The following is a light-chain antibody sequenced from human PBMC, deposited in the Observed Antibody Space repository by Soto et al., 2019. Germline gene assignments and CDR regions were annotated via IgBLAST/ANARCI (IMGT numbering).Light chain of an antibody. V-gene: IGKV3-20*01. CDR3: THYGGSPSFT. CDR1: QSVSSSY. J-gene: IGKJ3*01. CDR2: GAS. Sequence: EIVLTQSPGTLSLSPGERATLSCRASQSVSSSYLGWYQQKPGQAPRLLIYGASGRATGIPDRFSGSGSGRDFTRTISRLETEDFAVYDCTHYGGSPSFTFGPGTNVDIK.